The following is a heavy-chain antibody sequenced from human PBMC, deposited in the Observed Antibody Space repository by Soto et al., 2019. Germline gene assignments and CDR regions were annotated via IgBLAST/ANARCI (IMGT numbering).Heavy chain of an antibody. J-gene: IGHJ4*02. CDR1: GFTFINYC. CDR3: ARGRAVAV. D-gene: IGHD6-19*01. CDR2: IKADGSEK. V-gene: IGHV3-7*02. Sequence: EVQLVESGGGLVQPGGSLRLSCVASGFTFINYCMTWIRQAQGKGREWVANIKADGSEKNYVDSVKGRFTISRDSSQHSLSLQMNCLSVEDTAIYCYARGRAVAVWGQGTLVIVSS.